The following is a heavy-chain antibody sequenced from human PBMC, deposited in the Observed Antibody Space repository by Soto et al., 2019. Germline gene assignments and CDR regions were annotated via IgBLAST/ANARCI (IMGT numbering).Heavy chain of an antibody. CDR1: GFFFSSYT. V-gene: IGHV3-21*06. CDR3: ARAHEVAWFDS. CDR2: ITNRGTHT. D-gene: IGHD2-15*01. J-gene: IGHJ5*01. Sequence: GSLRLSFPTSGFFFSSYTMNLVRQAPGKGLQWVASITNRGTHTYSADSVKGRFTISRDNDKNSLYLQMNNLRAEDTATYYCARAHEVAWFDSWGLGALVTVSS.